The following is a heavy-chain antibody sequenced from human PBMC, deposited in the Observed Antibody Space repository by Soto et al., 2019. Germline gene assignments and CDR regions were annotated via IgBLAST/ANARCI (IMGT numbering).Heavy chain of an antibody. CDR2: IYWDDDK. Sequence: QITLKESGPTLVKPTQTLTLTCTFSGFSLSTSGVGVGWIRQPPGKALEWLALIYWDDDKRYSPSLKSRLTITKDTSKNQVVLTMTNMDPVDTATYYCAHRPNYGDYGGGWFDPWGQGTLVTVSS. V-gene: IGHV2-5*02. D-gene: IGHD4-17*01. CDR1: GFSLSTSGVG. J-gene: IGHJ5*02. CDR3: AHRPNYGDYGGGWFDP.